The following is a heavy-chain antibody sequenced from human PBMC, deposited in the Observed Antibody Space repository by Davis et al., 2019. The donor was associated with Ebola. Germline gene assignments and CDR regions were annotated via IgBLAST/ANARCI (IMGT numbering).Heavy chain of an antibody. CDR1: GFTFSSYA. D-gene: IGHD1-26*01. V-gene: IGHV3-23*01. CDR2: ISGSGGST. Sequence: GESLKISCAASGFTFSSYAMSWVRQAPGKGLEWVSAISGSGGSTYYADSVKGRFTISRDNSKNTLYLQMNSLRAEDTAVYYCAKSPSGSYYFYGMDVWGQGTTVTVSS. CDR3: AKSPSGSYYFYGMDV. J-gene: IGHJ6*02.